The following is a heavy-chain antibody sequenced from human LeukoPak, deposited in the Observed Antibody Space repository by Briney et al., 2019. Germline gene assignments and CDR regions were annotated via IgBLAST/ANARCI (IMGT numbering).Heavy chain of an antibody. V-gene: IGHV1-3*03. J-gene: IGHJ3*02. CDR2: INAGNGNT. D-gene: IGHD3-10*01. CDR3: ARGGKVMITEVRGALVSRDGFDI. CDR1: GYTFTNYA. Sequence: ASVKVSCKASGYTFTNYATHWVRQAPGQRLEWMGWINAGNGNTKYSQEFQGRVTITRDTSASTAYMELSSLRSEDMAVYYCARGGKVMITEVRGALVSRDGFDIWGQGTMVTVSS.